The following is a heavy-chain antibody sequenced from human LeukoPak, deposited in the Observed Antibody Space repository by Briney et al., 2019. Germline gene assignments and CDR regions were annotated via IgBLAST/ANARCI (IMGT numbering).Heavy chain of an antibody. CDR1: GGSISGYY. J-gene: IGHJ5*02. CDR2: IYHSGST. CDR3: ARVIAAAGTEWFDP. D-gene: IGHD6-13*01. V-gene: IGHV4-59*01. Sequence: SETLSLTCTVSGGSISGYYWSWIRQPPGKGLEWIGYIYHSGSTNYNPSLKSRVTISVDMSKNQFSLKLSSVTAADTAVYYCARVIAAAGTEWFDPWGQGTLVTVSS.